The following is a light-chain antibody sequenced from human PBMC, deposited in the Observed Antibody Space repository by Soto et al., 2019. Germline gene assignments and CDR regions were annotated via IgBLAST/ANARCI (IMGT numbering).Light chain of an antibody. V-gene: IGKV1-5*01. J-gene: IGKJ1*01. CDR3: QQYNSYSKT. Sequence: DIQMTQSPSTLSASLGDRVTITCRASQSISSWLAWYQQKPGKAPKLLIYDASSLESGVPSRFSGSGSGTEFTLTISSLQPDHFATYYCQQYNSYSKTFGQGTKVDIK. CDR2: DAS. CDR1: QSISSW.